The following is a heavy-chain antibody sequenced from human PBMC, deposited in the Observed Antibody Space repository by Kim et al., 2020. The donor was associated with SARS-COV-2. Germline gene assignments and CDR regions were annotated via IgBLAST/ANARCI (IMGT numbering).Heavy chain of an antibody. Sequence: ASVKVSCKASGYTFTSYGISWVRQAPGQGLEWMGWISAYNGNTNYAQKLQGRVTMTTDTSTSTAYMELRSLRSDDTAVYYCARVTEHELLAARPDYYYYGMDVWGQGTTVTVSS. CDR3: ARVTEHELLAARPDYYYYGMDV. CDR2: ISAYNGNT. D-gene: IGHD6-6*01. CDR1: GYTFTSYG. J-gene: IGHJ6*02. V-gene: IGHV1-18*01.